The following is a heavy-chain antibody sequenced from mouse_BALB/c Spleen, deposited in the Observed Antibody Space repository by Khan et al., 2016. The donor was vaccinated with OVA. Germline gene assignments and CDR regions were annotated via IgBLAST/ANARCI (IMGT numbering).Heavy chain of an antibody. J-gene: IGHJ2*01. CDR3: ARTARIKY. CDR2: ISYSGST. CDR1: GYSITSGYG. D-gene: IGHD1-2*01. V-gene: IGHV3-2*02. Sequence: EVQLQESRPGLVKPSQSLSLTCTVTGYSITSGYGWNWIRQLPGNKLEWMGYISYSGSTNYNPSLKSRISITRDTSKNQFFLQLNSVTTEDTATYYCARTARIKYWGQGTTLTVSS.